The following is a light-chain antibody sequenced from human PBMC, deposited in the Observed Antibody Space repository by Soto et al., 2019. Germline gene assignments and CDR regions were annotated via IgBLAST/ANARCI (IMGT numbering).Light chain of an antibody. CDR1: QSVSRTS. Sequence: EIVLTQSPGILSLSPGERATLSCRASQSVSRTSLAWYQQKPGLAPRLVIYDASSRATGIPDRFSGSGSGTDFTLTISRLEPEDFAVYYCQQYGSSPPYTFGQGNKLEI. CDR2: DAS. CDR3: QQYGSSPPYT. J-gene: IGKJ2*01. V-gene: IGKV3-20*01.